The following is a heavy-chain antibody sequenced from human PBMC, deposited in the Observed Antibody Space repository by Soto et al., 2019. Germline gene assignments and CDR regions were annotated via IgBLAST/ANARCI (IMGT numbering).Heavy chain of an antibody. CDR3: ARLRSDYYGSGSYYLFDY. D-gene: IGHD3-10*01. V-gene: IGHV4-31*03. CDR1: GGSISSGGYY. Sequence: PAETLSLTCTVSGGSISSGGYYWSWIHQHPGMGLEWIGYINYIGSAYYHPSLKSRVTISVDTSRNQFSLKLSSVTAADTAVYYCARLRSDYYGSGSYYLFDYWGQGTLVTVSS. J-gene: IGHJ4*02. CDR2: INYIGSA.